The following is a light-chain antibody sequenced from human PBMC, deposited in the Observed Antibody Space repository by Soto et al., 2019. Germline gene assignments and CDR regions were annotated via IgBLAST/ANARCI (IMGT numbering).Light chain of an antibody. V-gene: IGKV1-33*01. CDR3: QHYNSYSEA. Sequence: DIQMTQSPSSLSSSVGDRVTITFHASHDINNYLNWYQQKPGKAPNLLIFDASNLETGVPSRFSGSGSGTDFTFTISSLQPDDFATYYCQHYNSYSEACGQGAKVDI. CDR1: HDINNY. J-gene: IGKJ1*01. CDR2: DAS.